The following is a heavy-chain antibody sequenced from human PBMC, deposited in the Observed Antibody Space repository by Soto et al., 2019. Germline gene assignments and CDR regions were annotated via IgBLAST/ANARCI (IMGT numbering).Heavy chain of an antibody. V-gene: IGHV3-9*01. J-gene: IGHJ5*02. CDR3: AKDPSPSGYEWFDP. CDR1: GFTFDDYA. CDR2: ISWNSGSI. Sequence: EVQLVESGGGLVQPGRSLRLSCAASGFTFDDYAMHWVRQAPGKGLEWVSGISWNSGSIGYADSVKGRFTISRDSAKNSLYLQMNSLRAEDTALYYCAKDPSPSGYEWFDPWGQGTLVTVSS. D-gene: IGHD5-12*01.